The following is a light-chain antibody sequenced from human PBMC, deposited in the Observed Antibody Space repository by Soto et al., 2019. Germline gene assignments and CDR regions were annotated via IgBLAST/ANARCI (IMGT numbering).Light chain of an antibody. CDR3: CSYAGSYT. Sequence: QSVLTQPPSVSGAPGQRVTISCTGSSSNIGAGYHVHWYQQLPGAAPKLLIFGDSNRPSGVPDRFSGSKSGTSASLAITGLQADDEADYYCCSYAGSYTFGGGTKLTVL. V-gene: IGLV1-40*01. J-gene: IGLJ2*01. CDR2: GDS. CDR1: SSNIGAGYH.